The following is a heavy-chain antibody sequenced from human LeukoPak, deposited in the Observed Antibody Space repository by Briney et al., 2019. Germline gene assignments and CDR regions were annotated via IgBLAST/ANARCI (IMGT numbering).Heavy chain of an antibody. J-gene: IGHJ4*02. CDR3: ARGPSGYHNP. V-gene: IGHV3-66*01. Sequence: GGSLRLSCAASEFSVGSNYMTWVRQAPGKGLEWVSLIYSGGSTYYADSVKGRFTIPRDNSKNTLYLQMNSLRAEDTAVYYCARGPSGYHNPGGQGTLVTVSS. D-gene: IGHD5-12*01. CDR2: IYSGGST. CDR1: EFSVGSNY.